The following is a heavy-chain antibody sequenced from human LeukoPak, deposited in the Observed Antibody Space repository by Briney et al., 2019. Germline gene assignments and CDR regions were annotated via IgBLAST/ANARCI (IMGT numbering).Heavy chain of an antibody. CDR3: ARVKVGADSRFDP. Sequence: ASVKVSCKASGYTFNSYGISWVRQAPGQGLEWMGWISGYNGYTTYARKLQGRVTMTTDTSTSTAYMELRSLRSDDTAVYYCARVKVGADSRFDPWGQGTLVTVSS. V-gene: IGHV1-18*01. CDR2: ISGYNGYT. J-gene: IGHJ5*02. D-gene: IGHD1-26*01. CDR1: GYTFNSYG.